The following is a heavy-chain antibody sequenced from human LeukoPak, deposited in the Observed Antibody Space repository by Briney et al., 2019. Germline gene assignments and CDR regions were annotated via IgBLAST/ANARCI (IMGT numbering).Heavy chain of an antibody. D-gene: IGHD6-19*01. V-gene: IGHV3-30-3*01. J-gene: IGHJ4*02. CDR2: ISYDGSNK. CDR1: GFTFSSYA. Sequence: GGSLRLSCAASGFTFSSYAMHWVRQAPGKGLEWVAVISYDGSNKYYADSVKGRFTISRDNSKNTRYLQMNSLRAEDTAVYYCARLDDGSGWTDTIDYWGQGTLVTVSS. CDR3: ARLDDGSGWTDTIDY.